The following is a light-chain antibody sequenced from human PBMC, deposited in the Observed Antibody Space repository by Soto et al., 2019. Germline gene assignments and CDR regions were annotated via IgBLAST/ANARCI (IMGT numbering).Light chain of an antibody. J-gene: IGKJ5*01. Sequence: DIQMTQSPSSLSASVGDRVTITCLASQSISSYLNWYQQKPGKAPKLLIYAASSLQSGVPSRFSGSGSGTDFTLTISSLQPEDFATYYCQQLNSYPPTFGGGTRLEIK. V-gene: IGKV1-39*01. CDR2: AAS. CDR1: QSISSY. CDR3: QQLNSYPPT.